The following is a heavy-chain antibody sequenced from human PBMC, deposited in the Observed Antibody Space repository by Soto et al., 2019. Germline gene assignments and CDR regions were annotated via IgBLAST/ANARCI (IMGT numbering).Heavy chain of an antibody. CDR3: ARESPPGAYGVQDAFDI. Sequence: PGGSLRLSCAASGFTVSSNYMSWVRQAPGKGLEWVSVIYSGGSTYYADSVKGRFTISRHNSKNTLYLQMNSLRAEDTAVYYCARESPPGAYGVQDAFDIWGQGTMVTVSS. CDR1: GFTVSSNY. D-gene: IGHD4-17*01. CDR2: IYSGGST. V-gene: IGHV3-53*04. J-gene: IGHJ3*02.